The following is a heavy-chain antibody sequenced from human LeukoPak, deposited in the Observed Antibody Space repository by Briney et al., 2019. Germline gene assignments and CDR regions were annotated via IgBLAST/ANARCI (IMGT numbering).Heavy chain of an antibody. D-gene: IGHD1-26*01. CDR1: GYTFISYG. CDR3: AREGGVGPTAPPDYYSYQMDV. Sequence: ASVMVSCKASGYTFISYGITWVRQAPGQGLEWMGWISPYTTKTNYAQSLQGRVTMTTDTSTSTAYMELRSLRSDDTAVYYCAREGGVGPTAPPDYYSYQMDVWGKGTTVTVSS. J-gene: IGHJ6*03. CDR2: ISPYTTKT. V-gene: IGHV1-18*01.